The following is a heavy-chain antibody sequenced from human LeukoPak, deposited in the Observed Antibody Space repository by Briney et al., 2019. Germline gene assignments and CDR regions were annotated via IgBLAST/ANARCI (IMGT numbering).Heavy chain of an antibody. J-gene: IGHJ4*02. CDR3: ARGFDFWSGYYTGDDLY. D-gene: IGHD3-3*01. CDR2: ISSSSSTI. Sequence: GGSLRLSCAASGFTFSSYSMNWVRQAPGKGLEWVSYISSSSSTIYYADSVKGRFTISRDNAKNSLYLQMNSLRAEDTAVYYCARGFDFWSGYYTGDDLYWGQGTLVTVSS. CDR1: GFTFSSYS. V-gene: IGHV3-48*01.